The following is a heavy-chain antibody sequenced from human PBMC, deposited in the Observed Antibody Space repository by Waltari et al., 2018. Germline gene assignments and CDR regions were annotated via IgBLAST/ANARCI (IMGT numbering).Heavy chain of an antibody. CDR2: NNQCASDT. D-gene: IGHD4-17*01. J-gene: IGHJ6*02. V-gene: IGHV5-51*01. CDR3: ARLGDYRDYYYGMDV. Sequence: EVQLVQSGAEVKKPGESLKISCKGSGYSFTSYWIGWVRQMPGKGLAWMGTNNQCASDTRSSPSFQCQGTSSAGKSIRTAYLQWGSLKAADTAMYYCARLGDYRDYYYGMDVWGQGTTVTVSS. CDR1: GYSFTSYW.